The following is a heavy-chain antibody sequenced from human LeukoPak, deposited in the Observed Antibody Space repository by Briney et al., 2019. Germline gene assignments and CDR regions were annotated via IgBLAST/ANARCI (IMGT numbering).Heavy chain of an antibody. Sequence: SETLSLTCTVSGGSTRSVSYFWGWLRQPPGKNLEWIGGIHYSGRTYDNLSLRSRVNMSMDTSKNQISLKLRSVTAADTADYYCARVDASGWYLRHWGQGILVIVST. J-gene: IGHJ4*02. CDR3: ARVDASGWYLRH. CDR1: GGSTRSVSYF. V-gene: IGHV4-39*07. D-gene: IGHD6-19*01. CDR2: IHYSGRT.